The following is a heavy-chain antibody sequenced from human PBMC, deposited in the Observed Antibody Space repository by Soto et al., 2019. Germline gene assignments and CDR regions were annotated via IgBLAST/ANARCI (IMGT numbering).Heavy chain of an antibody. CDR2: IYYSGST. J-gene: IGHJ3*02. CDR1: GGSISSGGYY. V-gene: IGHV4-31*03. CDR3: ARDPRLGYDSSGYYYTGAFDI. Sequence: QVQLQESGPGLVKPSQTLSLTCTVSGGSISSGGYYWSWIRQHPGKGLEWIGYIYYSGSTYYNPSLKSRVTISVDTSKNQFSLKLSSVTAADTAVYYCARDPRLGYDSSGYYYTGAFDIWGQGTMVTVSS. D-gene: IGHD3-22*01.